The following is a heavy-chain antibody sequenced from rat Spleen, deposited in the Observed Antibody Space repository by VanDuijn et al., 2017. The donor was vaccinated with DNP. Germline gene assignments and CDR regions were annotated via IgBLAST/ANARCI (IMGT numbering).Heavy chain of an antibody. J-gene: IGHJ2*01. D-gene: IGHD1-3*01. Sequence: EVQLVESGGGLVQPGGSLKLSCAASGFTFSDYHMAWVRQVPGKGLEWIASITSGSGITSYPDAVKGRFMISRDDTKNTLSLQMNSLRSEDMATYYCARWDYGRYGFDYWGQGVKVTVSS. V-gene: IGHV5-25*01. CDR2: ITSGSGIT. CDR3: ARWDYGRYGFDY. CDR1: GFTFSDYH.